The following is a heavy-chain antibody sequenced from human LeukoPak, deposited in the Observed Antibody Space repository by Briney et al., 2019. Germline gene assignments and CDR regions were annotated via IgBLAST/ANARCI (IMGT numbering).Heavy chain of an antibody. CDR2: ISYDGSNK. CDR3: ARDFYCSSTSCYPVSV. CDR1: GFTFSSYA. V-gene: IGHV3-30-3*01. Sequence: GGSLRLSCAASGFTFSSYAMHWVRQAPGKGLEWVAVISYDGSNKYYADSVKGRFTISRDNAKNSLYLQMNSLRAEDTAVYYCARDFYCSSTSCYPVSVWGQGTTVTVSS. J-gene: IGHJ6*02. D-gene: IGHD2-2*01.